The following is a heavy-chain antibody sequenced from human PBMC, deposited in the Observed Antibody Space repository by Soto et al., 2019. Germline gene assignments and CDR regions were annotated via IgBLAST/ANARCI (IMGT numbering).Heavy chain of an antibody. D-gene: IGHD5-12*01. CDR3: ARDRENSGYDLNGNYYYYYYMDV. CDR1: GFTFSSYW. J-gene: IGHJ6*03. V-gene: IGHV3-7*01. CDR2: IKQDGSEK. Sequence: GGSLRLSCAASGFTFSSYWMSWVRQAPGKGLEWVANIKQDGSEKYYVDSVKGRFTISRDNAKNSLYLQMNSLRAEDTAVYYCARDRENSGYDLNGNYYYYYYMDVWGKGTTVTVSS.